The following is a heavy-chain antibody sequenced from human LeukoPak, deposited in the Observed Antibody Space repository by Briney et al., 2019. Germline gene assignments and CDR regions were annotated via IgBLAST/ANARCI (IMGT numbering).Heavy chain of an antibody. Sequence: ASVKVSCKASGYTFTGYYMHWVRQAPGQGLEWMGIINPSGGSTSYAQKFQGRVTMTRDTSTSTVYMELSSLRSEDTAVYYCARDGEYYDFWSGYYAGVPNWFDPWGQGTLVTVSS. CDR3: ARDGEYYDFWSGYYAGVPNWFDP. J-gene: IGHJ5*02. V-gene: IGHV1-46*01. CDR2: INPSGGST. CDR1: GYTFTGYY. D-gene: IGHD3-3*01.